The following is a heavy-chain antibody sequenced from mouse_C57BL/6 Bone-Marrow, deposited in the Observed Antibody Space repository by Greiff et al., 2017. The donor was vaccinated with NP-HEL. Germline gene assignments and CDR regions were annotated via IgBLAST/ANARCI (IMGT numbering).Heavy chain of an antibody. J-gene: IGHJ4*01. CDR2: INPNNGGT. CDR1: GYTFTDYN. Sequence: EVQVVESGPELVKPGASVKIPCKASGYTFTDYNMDWVKQSPGKSLEWIGDINPNNGGTIYNQKFKGKATLTVDKSSSTAYMELRSLTSEDTAVYYCARFVYYYGFYAMDYWGQGTSVTVSS. V-gene: IGHV1-18*01. CDR3: ARFVYYYGFYAMDY. D-gene: IGHD1-1*01.